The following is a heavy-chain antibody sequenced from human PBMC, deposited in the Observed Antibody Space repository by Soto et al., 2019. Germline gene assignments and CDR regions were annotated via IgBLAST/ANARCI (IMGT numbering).Heavy chain of an antibody. Sequence: CRRHTHGQGLDWMGWISAYNGNTNYAQKLKGRVTMTTDTSTSTAYMELRSLRSDDTAVYYCARDKGELAVAGHLYSYPGTAVRRHRTTVPVSS. CDR3: ARDKGELAVAGHLYSYPGTAV. D-gene: IGHD6-19*01. J-gene: IGHJ6*02. CDR2: ISAYNGNT. V-gene: IGHV1-18*01.